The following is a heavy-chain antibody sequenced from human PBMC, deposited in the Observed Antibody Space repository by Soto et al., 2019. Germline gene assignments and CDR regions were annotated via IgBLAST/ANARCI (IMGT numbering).Heavy chain of an antibody. D-gene: IGHD5-18*01. CDR2: IYHTEST. CDR3: ARYGYSYSASVFDY. CDR1: GHSISSGFYY. J-gene: IGHJ4*02. Sequence: PSETLSLTCAVSGHSISSGFYYWGWVRQPPGKGLEWIGSIYHTESTFYNPSLKSRVTMSVDTSKNQLSLKLSSMTAADTAVYFCARYGYSYSASVFDYWGQGTRVTVS. V-gene: IGHV4-38-2*01.